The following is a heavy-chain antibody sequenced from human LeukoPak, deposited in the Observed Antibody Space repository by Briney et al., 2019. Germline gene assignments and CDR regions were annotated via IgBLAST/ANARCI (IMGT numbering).Heavy chain of an antibody. Sequence: SGGSLRLSCAVSGITVSDKYMSWVRQAPGKGLECVSLIYGGGDTYYADSVKGRFTISRDNSKNTLYLQMNSLRAEDTAVYYCASRSLGSWAAFDIWGQGTVVTVSS. CDR1: GITVSDKY. CDR2: IYGGGDT. CDR3: ASRSLGSWAAFDI. V-gene: IGHV3-53*01. J-gene: IGHJ3*02. D-gene: IGHD7-27*01.